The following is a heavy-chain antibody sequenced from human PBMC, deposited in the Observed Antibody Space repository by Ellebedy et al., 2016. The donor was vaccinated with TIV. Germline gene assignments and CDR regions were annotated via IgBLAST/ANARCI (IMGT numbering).Heavy chain of an antibody. CDR1: GYTFTSYF. CDR3: ARGGGYNWNDAYHFDY. J-gene: IGHJ4*02. V-gene: IGHV1-46*01. Sequence: AASVKVSCKASGYTFTSYFMYWVRQAPGQGLEWMGTINPSVGHTTYAQKPQGRVTMTRDTSTSTVYMELNRLRSEDTAVYYCARGGGYNWNDAYHFDYWGQGTLVAVSS. D-gene: IGHD1-20*01. CDR2: INPSVGHT.